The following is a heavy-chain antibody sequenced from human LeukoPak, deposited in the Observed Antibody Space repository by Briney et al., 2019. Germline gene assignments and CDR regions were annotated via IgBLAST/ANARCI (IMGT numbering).Heavy chain of an antibody. Sequence: GGSLRLSCAASGFTFSSYEMNWVRQAPGKGLEWVSYISSSGSTIYYADSVKGRFTISRDNAKNSLYLQMNSLRAEDTAVYYCARGLIAVALTFDYWGQGTLVTVSS. J-gene: IGHJ4*02. D-gene: IGHD6-19*01. V-gene: IGHV3-48*03. CDR3: ARGLIAVALTFDY. CDR1: GFTFSSYE. CDR2: ISSSGSTI.